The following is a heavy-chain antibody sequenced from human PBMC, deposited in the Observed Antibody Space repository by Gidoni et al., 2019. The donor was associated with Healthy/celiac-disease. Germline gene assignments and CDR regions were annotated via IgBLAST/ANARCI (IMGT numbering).Heavy chain of an antibody. Sequence: QVQLQQWGAGLLKPSETLSLTCAVYVGSFSGYYWSWIRQPPGKGLEWIGEINHSGSTNYNPSLKSRVTISVDTSKNQFSLKLSSVTAADTAVDYCALSYGPYYYYYGMDVWGQGTTVTVSS. CDR1: VGSFSGYY. CDR2: INHSGST. D-gene: IGHD5-18*01. CDR3: ALSYGPYYYYYGMDV. J-gene: IGHJ6*02. V-gene: IGHV4-34*01.